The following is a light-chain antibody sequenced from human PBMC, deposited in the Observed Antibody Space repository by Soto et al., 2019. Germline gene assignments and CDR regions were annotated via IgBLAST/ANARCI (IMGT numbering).Light chain of an antibody. CDR1: QSLLHSNGYNY. CDR3: MQALQTPPT. V-gene: IGKV2-28*01. CDR2: LGS. Sequence: DIVMTQSPLSLPVTPGEPASISCRSSQSLLHSNGYNYLDWYLQKPGQSPQLLIYLGSNRASGVPDRFSGGGSGTDFTLKISRVEAEDVGVYYCMQALQTPPTFGQGAKVAIK. J-gene: IGKJ1*01.